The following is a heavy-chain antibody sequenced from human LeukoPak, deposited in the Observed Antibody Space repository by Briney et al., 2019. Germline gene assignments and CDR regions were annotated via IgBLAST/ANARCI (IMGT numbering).Heavy chain of an antibody. CDR2: IETDGSST. D-gene: IGHD6-13*01. CDR3: ARDPSSWNGFFDS. J-gene: IGHJ4*02. CDR1: GFTFRSYW. V-gene: IGHV3-74*01. Sequence: QPGGSLRLTCEASGFTFRSYWMHWVRHAPGKGLMWVSRIETDGSSTNYADSVKGRFTISRDNAWNTVYLQMNSLRADDTAVYYCARDPSSWNGFFDSWGQGTLVTVSS.